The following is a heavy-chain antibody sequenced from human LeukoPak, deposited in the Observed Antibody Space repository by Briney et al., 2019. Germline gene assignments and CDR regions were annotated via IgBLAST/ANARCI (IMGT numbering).Heavy chain of an antibody. J-gene: IGHJ6*03. CDR1: GLTVSSNY. D-gene: IGHD3-10*01. CDR2: NYSGGST. CDR3: GREWAEHYYGSGSYEGYYMDV. V-gene: IGHV3-53*01. Sequence: GGSLRLFYGASGLTVSSNYMSWVSQAPGKGLEWVSVNYSGGSTYYADSVKGRFPIYRDNSKNTLHLQTNSPRGEEPARVYRGREWAEHYYGSGSYEGYYMDVWGKGTTVTISS.